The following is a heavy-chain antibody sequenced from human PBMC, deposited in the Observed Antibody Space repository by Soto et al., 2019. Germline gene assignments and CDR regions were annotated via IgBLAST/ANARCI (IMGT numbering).Heavy chain of an antibody. CDR3: ARDGNYIAAAGTSYYGMDV. CDR2: IWYDGSNK. J-gene: IGHJ6*02. D-gene: IGHD6-13*01. V-gene: IGHV3-33*01. Sequence: GGSLRLSCAASGFTFSSYGMHWVHQAPGKGLEWVAVIWYDGSNKYYADSVKGRFTISRDNSKNTLYLQMNSLRAEDTAVYYCARDGNYIAAAGTSYYGMDVWGQGTTVTVSS. CDR1: GFTFSSYG.